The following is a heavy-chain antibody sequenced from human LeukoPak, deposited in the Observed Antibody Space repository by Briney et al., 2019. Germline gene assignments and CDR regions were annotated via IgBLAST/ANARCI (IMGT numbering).Heavy chain of an antibody. CDR3: ATRPDGYDLPYFDY. CDR1: GLSVSSKY. D-gene: IGHD5-12*01. J-gene: IGHJ4*02. Sequence: PGGSLRLSCAASGLSVSSKYMSWVRQAPGKGLEWVSTIYTGGTTYYADSVRGRFTISRDNSENTLYLQMNSLRVEDTSLYYCATRPDGYDLPYFDYWGQGTLVTVSS. CDR2: IYTGGTT. V-gene: IGHV3-66*01.